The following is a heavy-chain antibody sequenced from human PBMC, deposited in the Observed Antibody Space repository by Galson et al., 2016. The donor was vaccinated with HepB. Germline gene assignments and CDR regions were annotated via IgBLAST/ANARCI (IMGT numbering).Heavy chain of an antibody. CDR3: ARTRSDWYYFDY. CDR1: GFTVSGNY. Sequence: SLRLSCAASGFTVSGNYMSWVRQAPGKGLEWVSVIYSGGSTHYADSVKGRFTISRDNSKNTQYLQMNSLRADDTAAYYCARTRSDWYYFDYWGQGTLVTVSS. J-gene: IGHJ4*02. V-gene: IGHV3-66*01. D-gene: IGHD3-9*01. CDR2: IYSGGST.